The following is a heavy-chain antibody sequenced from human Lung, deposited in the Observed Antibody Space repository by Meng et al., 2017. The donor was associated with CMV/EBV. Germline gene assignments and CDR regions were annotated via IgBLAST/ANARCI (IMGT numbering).Heavy chain of an antibody. CDR2: IYSGDDST. V-gene: IGHV3-23*03. CDR3: AKGRWGGYYYYYGMAV. J-gene: IGHJ6*02. Sequence: GESLKISCAASGFTFSTFAMSWVRQAPGKGLQWVSVIYSGDDSTYYADSVKGRFTISRDNSKNMLYLQMNSLRAEDSAVYFCAKGRWGGYYYYYGMAVWGRGTTVTVSS. D-gene: IGHD3-16*01. CDR1: GFTFSTFA.